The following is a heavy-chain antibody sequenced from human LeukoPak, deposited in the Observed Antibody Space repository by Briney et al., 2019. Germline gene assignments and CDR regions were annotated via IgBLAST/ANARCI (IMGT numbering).Heavy chain of an antibody. D-gene: IGHD3-22*01. V-gene: IGHV3-49*04. CDR1: GFTFGDYA. CDR2: IRSNAYGGTT. J-gene: IGHJ3*02. Sequence: GGSLRLSCTASGFTFGDYAMSWVRQAPGKGLAGVGFIRSNAYGGTTEYAASVKGRFTISRDDSKSIAYLQMNSLKTEDTAVYYCTRAIKRQSTMIVVVIGEEDAFDIWGQGTMVTVSS. CDR3: TRAIKRQSTMIVVVIGEEDAFDI.